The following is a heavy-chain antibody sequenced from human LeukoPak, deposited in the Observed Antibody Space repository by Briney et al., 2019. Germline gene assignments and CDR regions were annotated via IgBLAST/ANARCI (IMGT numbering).Heavy chain of an antibody. D-gene: IGHD3-10*01. CDR1: GGTFSSYA. CDR3: ARGQYYYGSGSGYYYGMDV. V-gene: IGHV1-69*13. Sequence: SVKVFCKASGGTFSSYAISRVRQAPGQGLEWMGGIIPIFGTANYAQKFQGRVTITADESTSTAYMELSNLRSEDTAVYYCARGQYYYGSGSGYYYGMDVWGKGTTVTVSS. J-gene: IGHJ6*04. CDR2: IIPIFGTA.